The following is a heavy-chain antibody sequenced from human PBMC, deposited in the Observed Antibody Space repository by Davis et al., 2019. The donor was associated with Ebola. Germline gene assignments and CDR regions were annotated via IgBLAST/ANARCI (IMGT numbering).Heavy chain of an antibody. CDR1: GYTFTSYG. CDR3: ARDHIVVVTTSGYYYGMDV. Sequence: VSVKVSCKASGYTFTSYGISWVRQAPGQGLEWMGWMNPNSGNTGYAQKFQGRVTMTRNTSISTAYMELSSLRSEDTAVYYCARDHIVVVTTSGYYYGMDVWGQGTTVTVSS. V-gene: IGHV1-8*02. J-gene: IGHJ6*02. D-gene: IGHD2-21*02. CDR2: MNPNSGNT.